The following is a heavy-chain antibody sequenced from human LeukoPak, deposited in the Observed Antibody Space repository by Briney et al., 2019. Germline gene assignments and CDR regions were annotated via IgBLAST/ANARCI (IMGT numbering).Heavy chain of an antibody. CDR1: GFTFSSYG. V-gene: IGHV3-33*01. CDR2: IWYDGSNK. CDR3: ARGQGIAVAGTEENFDY. D-gene: IGHD6-19*01. Sequence: GGSLRLSCAASGFTFSSYGMHWVRQAPGKGLEWVAVIWYDGSNKYYADSVKGRFTISRDNSKNTLYLQMNSLRAEDTAVYYCARGQGIAVAGTEENFDYWGQGTLVTVSS. J-gene: IGHJ4*02.